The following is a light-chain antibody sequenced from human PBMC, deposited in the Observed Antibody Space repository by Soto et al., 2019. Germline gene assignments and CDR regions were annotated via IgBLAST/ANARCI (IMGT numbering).Light chain of an antibody. Sequence: EIVLTQSPATLSLSPGERATLSCRASPRVSSYLAWYQQKPGQAPRLLIYDASNRATGIPARFSGSGSGTDFTLTISSLEPEDFAVYYCQQRSNWPPWTCGQGTKVEIK. CDR2: DAS. CDR3: QQRSNWPPWT. J-gene: IGKJ1*01. CDR1: PRVSSY. V-gene: IGKV3-11*01.